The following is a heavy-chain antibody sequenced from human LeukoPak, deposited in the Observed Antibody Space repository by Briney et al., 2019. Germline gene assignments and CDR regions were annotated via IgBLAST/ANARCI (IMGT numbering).Heavy chain of an antibody. J-gene: IGHJ3*01. CDR1: GYTFTSSY. Sequence: ASVKVSCKASGYTFTSSYIHWVRQAPGHGLGWVWAVKPSVGSTTYAQKSQLRVTMNRDTSTSTVYSELSSLRPEVTALCYCARYAGSLDACDLGGRETMLSVST. V-gene: IGHV1-46*01. CDR3: ARYAGSLDACDL. CDR2: VKPSVGST.